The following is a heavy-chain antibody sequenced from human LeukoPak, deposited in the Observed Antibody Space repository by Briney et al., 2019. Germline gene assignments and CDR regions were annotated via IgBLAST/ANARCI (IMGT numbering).Heavy chain of an antibody. CDR1: GFTFSSYS. Sequence: GGSLRLSCAASGFTFSSYSMNWVRQAPGKGLEWVPSISSSSSYIYYADSVKGRFTISRDNAKNSLYLQLNSLRVEDTAVYYCASRIVGTPDYFDYWGQGTLVTVSS. V-gene: IGHV3-21*01. CDR2: ISSSSSYI. J-gene: IGHJ4*02. CDR3: ASRIVGTPDYFDY. D-gene: IGHD1-26*01.